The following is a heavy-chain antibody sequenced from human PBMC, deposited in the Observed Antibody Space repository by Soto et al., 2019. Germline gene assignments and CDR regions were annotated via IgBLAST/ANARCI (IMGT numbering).Heavy chain of an antibody. J-gene: IGHJ5*02. V-gene: IGHV4-39*01. CDR1: GGSISSSSYY. CDR3: AGSLSGSSSWYFDRSYWFDP. D-gene: IGHD6-13*01. Sequence: SETLSLTCTVSGGSISSSSYYWGWIRQPPGKGLEWIGSIYYSGSTYYNPSLKSRVTISVDTSKNQFSLKLSSVTAADTAVYYCAGSLSGSSSWYFDRSYWFDPWGQGTLVTVSS. CDR2: IYYSGST.